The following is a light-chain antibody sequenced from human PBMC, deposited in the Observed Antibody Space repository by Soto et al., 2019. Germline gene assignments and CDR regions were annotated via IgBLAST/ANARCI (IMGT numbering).Light chain of an antibody. V-gene: IGKV1-39*01. CDR3: QHTRTTPRT. CDR2: GAS. Sequence: DIQMTQSPSSLFASVGDRVPITCRASQGISTVLHWYQQRPGKAPSLIIYGASNLQSGVPARFSGRGSGTEFSLTISTLQPEDVATYYCQHTRTTPRTFGQGTKVEIK. CDR1: QGISTV. J-gene: IGKJ1*01.